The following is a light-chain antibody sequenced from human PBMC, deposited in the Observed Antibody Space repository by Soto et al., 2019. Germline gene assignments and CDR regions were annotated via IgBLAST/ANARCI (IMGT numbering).Light chain of an antibody. V-gene: IGLV2-14*01. J-gene: IGLJ1*01. CDR3: SSRTSSSTYV. CDR2: EVS. CDR1: SGDVGGSKY. Sequence: QSVLTQPASVSGSPGQSITISCTGTSGDVGGSKYVAWYQHHPGKAPRLLISEVSNWPSGVSNRFSGSKSGNTASLTVSGLQPEDEADYYCSSRTSSSTYVFGTGTKLTVL.